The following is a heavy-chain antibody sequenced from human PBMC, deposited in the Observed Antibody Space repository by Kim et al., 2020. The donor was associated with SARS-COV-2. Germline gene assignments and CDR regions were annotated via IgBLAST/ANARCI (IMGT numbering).Heavy chain of an antibody. J-gene: IGHJ6*01. V-gene: IGHV4-34*01. CDR3: AGPGGGALSYYYSGMYV. Sequence: SETLSLTCAVYGGSFSGYYWSWIRQPPGKGLEWIGEINHSGSTNYNPSLKSRVTISVDTSKNQFSLKLSSVTAADTAVYYCAGPGGGALSYYYSGMYVWG. D-gene: IGHD3-10*01. CDR1: GGSFSGYY. CDR2: INHSGST.